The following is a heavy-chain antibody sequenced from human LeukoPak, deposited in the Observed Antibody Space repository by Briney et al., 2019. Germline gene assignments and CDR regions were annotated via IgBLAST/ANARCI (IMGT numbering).Heavy chain of an antibody. CDR1: GFTFSSYA. D-gene: IGHD4-11*01. J-gene: IGHJ4*02. CDR3: AKDRRDYSNRGDYFDY. Sequence: GGSLRLSCAASGFTFSSYAMSWVRQAPGKGLEWVSAVSGSGGSVSYADSVQGRFTISRDNSKNTLYLQMNSLRAEDTAVYFCAKDRRDYSNRGDYFDYWGQGTLVTVSS. V-gene: IGHV3-23*01. CDR2: VSGSGGSV.